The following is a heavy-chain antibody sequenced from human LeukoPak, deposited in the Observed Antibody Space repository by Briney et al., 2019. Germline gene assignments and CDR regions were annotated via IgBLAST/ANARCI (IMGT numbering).Heavy chain of an antibody. J-gene: IGHJ4*02. Sequence: ASVKVSCKASGYTFTGYYMHWVRQAPGQGLEWMGWINPNSGGTNYAQKVQGRVTMTRDTSISTAYMELSRLRSDDTAVYYCARVNDSMDPPHFDYWGQGTLVTVSS. CDR1: GYTFTGYY. CDR3: ARVNDSMDPPHFDY. CDR2: INPNSGGT. D-gene: IGHD3-16*01. V-gene: IGHV1-2*02.